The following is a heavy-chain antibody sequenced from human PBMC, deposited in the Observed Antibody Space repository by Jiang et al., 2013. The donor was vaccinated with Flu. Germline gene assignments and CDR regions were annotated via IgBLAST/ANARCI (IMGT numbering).Heavy chain of an antibody. D-gene: IGHD3-22*01. CDR1: FTKYA. CDR2: INTKTGDP. CDR3: AREGYYFDTTGSPRSHGLDV. V-gene: IGHV7-4-1*02. Sequence: FTKYALTWGATRPLDEGLEWMGWINTKTGDPTYAQAFTGRFVFSSDTSVSTAYLHISGLKAEDTAVYYCAREGYYFDTTGSPRSHGLDVWGQGTAVTVSS. J-gene: IGHJ6*02.